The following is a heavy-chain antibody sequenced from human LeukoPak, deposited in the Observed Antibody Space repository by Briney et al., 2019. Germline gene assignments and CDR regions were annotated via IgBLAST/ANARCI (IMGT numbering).Heavy chain of an antibody. V-gene: IGHV3-23*01. J-gene: IGHJ4*02. D-gene: IGHD4-17*01. CDR3: ARRGESTTYGDYRFDY. Sequence: GGSLGLSCAASGFTFSNHAMSWVRQAPGQGLEWVSAISGSSGLTYYADSVKGRFTISRDNSKNTLFLQMNSLRAEDTAVYYCARRGESTTYGDYRFDYWGQGTLVTVSS. CDR1: GFTFSNHA. CDR2: ISGSSGLT.